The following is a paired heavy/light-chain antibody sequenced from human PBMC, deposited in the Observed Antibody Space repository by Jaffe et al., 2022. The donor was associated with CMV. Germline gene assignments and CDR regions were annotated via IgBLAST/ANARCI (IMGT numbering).Heavy chain of an antibody. J-gene: IGHJ4*02. CDR3: ARTVRYCGTGGCFSWEHLYHFDF. Sequence: QVTLRESGPALVKPTQTLTLTCDFSGFSLSTRGMCVSWIRQPPGKALEWLARIDWDDDKSYTTSLETRLTISKDTSRNQVVLTMTDMDPVDTATYYCARTVRYCGTGGCFSWEHLYHFDFWGQGILVAVSS. V-gene: IGHV2-70*15. CDR2: IDWDDDK. D-gene: IGHD2-15*01. CDR1: GFSLSTRGMC.
Light chain of an antibody. CDR1: SLRSFH. V-gene: IGLV3-19*01. CDR2: GKN. J-gene: IGLJ3*02. CDR3: NSRDGSGDHPKSV. Sequence: SSELTQDPAVSVALGQTVWITCQGDSLRSFHASWYQQKPGQAPTLVIYGKNQRPSGIPDRFSGSRSGNTASLTITGAQAEDEADYYCNSRDGSGDHPKSVFGGGTKLTVL.